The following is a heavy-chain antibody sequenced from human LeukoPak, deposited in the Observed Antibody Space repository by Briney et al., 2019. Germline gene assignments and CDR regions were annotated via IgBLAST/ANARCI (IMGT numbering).Heavy chain of an antibody. CDR2: ISYDGSNK. J-gene: IGHJ4*02. CDR1: GFTFSSYA. V-gene: IGHV3-30-3*01. CDR3: ARDSLAAAGTGRPDY. Sequence: GRSLRLSCAASGFTFSSYAMHWVRQAPGKGLEGVAVISYDGSNKYYADSVKGRFTISRDNSKNTRYLQMNSLRAEDTAVYYCARDSLAAAGTGRPDYWGQGTLVTVSS. D-gene: IGHD6-13*01.